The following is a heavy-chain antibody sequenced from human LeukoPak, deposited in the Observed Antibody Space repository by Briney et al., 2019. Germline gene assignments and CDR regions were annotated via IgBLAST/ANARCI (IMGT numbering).Heavy chain of an antibody. CDR2: ISWNSGSI. CDR3: AKDILSSGWTYYFDY. V-gene: IGHV3-9*03. Sequence: PGRSLRLSCAASGFTFDDYAMHWVRQAPGKGLEWVSGISWNSGSIGYADSVKGRFTISRDNAKNSLYLQMNSLRAEDMALYYCAKDILSSGWTYYFDYWGQGTLVTVSS. J-gene: IGHJ4*02. CDR1: GFTFDDYA. D-gene: IGHD6-19*01.